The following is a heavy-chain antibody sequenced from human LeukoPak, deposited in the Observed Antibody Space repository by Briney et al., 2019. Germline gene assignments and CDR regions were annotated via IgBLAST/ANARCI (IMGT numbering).Heavy chain of an antibody. V-gene: IGHV3-48*03. Sequence: GGSLRLSCAASGFTFSSYEMNWVRQAPGKGLEWVSYISSRGSTIYYADSVKGRFTISRDNAKNSLYLQMNSLRAEDTAVYYCAREPLQYCSGGSCYSRGWFDPWGQGTLVTVSS. CDR3: AREPLQYCSGGSCYSRGWFDP. CDR1: GFTFSSYE. CDR2: ISSRGSTI. D-gene: IGHD2-15*01. J-gene: IGHJ5*02.